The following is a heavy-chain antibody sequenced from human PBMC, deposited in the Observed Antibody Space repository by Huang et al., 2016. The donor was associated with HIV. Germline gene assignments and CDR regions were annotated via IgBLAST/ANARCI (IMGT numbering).Heavy chain of an antibody. Sequence: EVLLVQSGAELKEPGESLKISCKASGYGFSSYWIGWVRQQPGKGLEWMGIIYPRDSETKSSPSFDGQVTISADKSTRTAYLQWESLKAPDTAIYFCARQVDGFRSHFDFWGQGTLVSVSS. CDR2: IYPRDSET. V-gene: IGHV5-51*01. CDR3: ARQVDGFRSHFDF. CDR1: GYGFSSYW. J-gene: IGHJ4*02. D-gene: IGHD5-18*01.